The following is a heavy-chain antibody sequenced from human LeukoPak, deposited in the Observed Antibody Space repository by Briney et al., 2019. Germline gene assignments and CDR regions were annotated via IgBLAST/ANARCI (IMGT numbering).Heavy chain of an antibody. J-gene: IGHJ5*02. D-gene: IGHD3-10*01. V-gene: IGHV1-18*01. CDR3: ARDYDHYGSGGNENRHWFDP. CDR1: GYSFSVYG. CDR2: ISGNHGNT. Sequence: GASVKVSCKASGYSFSVYGISWVRQAPGQGLEWMGWISGNHGNTDYTQKLQGRVTMTTDTSTSTAYMELRSLRSDDTAVYYCARDYDHYGSGGNENRHWFDPWGQGTLVIVSS.